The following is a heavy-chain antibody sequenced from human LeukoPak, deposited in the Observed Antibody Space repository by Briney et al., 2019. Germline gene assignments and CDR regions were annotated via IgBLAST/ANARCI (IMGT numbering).Heavy chain of an antibody. CDR3: ARDMSTRVTPISYAIDV. Sequence: VSVKVSCKASENTFTNYYMQWVRQAPGQGLEWLGLINPNGGRTSYAQNFQGRVTMTRDTSTTTVYLELSSLRSEDTAVYYCARDMSTRVTPISYAIDVWGQGTMVTVSS. J-gene: IGHJ3*01. CDR2: INPNGGRT. CDR1: ENTFTNYY. D-gene: IGHD4-23*01. V-gene: IGHV1-46*01.